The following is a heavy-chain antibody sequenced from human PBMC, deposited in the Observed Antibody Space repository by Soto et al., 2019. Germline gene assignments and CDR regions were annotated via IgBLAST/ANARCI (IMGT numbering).Heavy chain of an antibody. Sequence: PGGSLRLSCAASGFTFSSYGMHWVRQAPGKGLEWVAVISYDGSNKYYADSVKGRFTISRDNSKNTLYLQMNSLRAEDTAVYYCAKDKIQLWPYGMDVWGQGTTVTVSS. CDR2: ISYDGSNK. J-gene: IGHJ6*02. V-gene: IGHV3-30*18. CDR1: GFTFSSYG. D-gene: IGHD5-18*01. CDR3: AKDKIQLWPYGMDV.